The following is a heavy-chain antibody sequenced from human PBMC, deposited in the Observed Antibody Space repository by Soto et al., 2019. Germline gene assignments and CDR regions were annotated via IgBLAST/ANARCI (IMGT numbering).Heavy chain of an antibody. D-gene: IGHD6-19*01. CDR1: GFPFGENA. Sequence: VQLLESGGGVVQPGGSLRLSCAASGFPFGENAMSWVRQAPGKGLEWVSGISDSGATNYYADSVRGRFTISRDNSKNTLYLQMKSLRAEDSASYYCAKEDTSSGSLDYWGQGALVTVSS. V-gene: IGHV3-23*01. J-gene: IGHJ4*02. CDR3: AKEDTSSGSLDY. CDR2: ISDSGATN.